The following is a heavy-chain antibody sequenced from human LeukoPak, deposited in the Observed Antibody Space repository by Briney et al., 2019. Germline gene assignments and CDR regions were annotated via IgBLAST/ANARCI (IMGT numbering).Heavy chain of an antibody. CDR2: ISAYNGNT. D-gene: IGHD1-26*01. CDR1: GYTFTSYG. J-gene: IGHJ6*02. CDR3: ARDLEIVGATRAPSYYYYGMDV. Sequence: ASVKASCKASGYTFTSYGISWVRQAPGQGLEWMGWISAYNGNTNYAQKLQGRVTMTTDTSTSTAYMELRSLRSDDTAVYYCARDLEIVGATRAPSYYYYGMDVWGQGTTATVSS. V-gene: IGHV1-18*01.